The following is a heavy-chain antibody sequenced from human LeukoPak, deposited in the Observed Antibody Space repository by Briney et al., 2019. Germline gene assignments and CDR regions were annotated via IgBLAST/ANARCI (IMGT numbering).Heavy chain of an antibody. CDR2: ISSSSSYI. D-gene: IGHD3-9*01. CDR3: ARDRDILTGYSKGQLDY. J-gene: IGHJ4*02. V-gene: IGHV3-21*05. Sequence: GGSLRLSCAASGFTFSSYSMNWVRQAPGKGLEWVSYISSSSSYIYYADSVKGRFTISRDNAKNSLYLQMNSLRAEDTAVYYCARDRDILTGYSKGQLDYWGQGTLVTVSS. CDR1: GFTFSSYS.